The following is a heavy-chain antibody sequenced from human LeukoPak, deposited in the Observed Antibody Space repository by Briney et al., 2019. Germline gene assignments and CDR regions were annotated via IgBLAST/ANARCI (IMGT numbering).Heavy chain of an antibody. J-gene: IGHJ3*02. CDR2: IYSSGSS. CDR1: GGSIRSESYY. V-gene: IGHV4-61*02. D-gene: IGHD6-19*01. CDR3: ARDMTGSGWNDAFDI. Sequence: SETLSLTCSVSGGSIRSESYYWSWIRQRAGKGLEWIGRIYSSGSSKFNPSLKSRVTISIDTSKNQFSLNLSSVTAADTAVYYCARDMTGSGWNDAFDIWGQGTMVTVSS.